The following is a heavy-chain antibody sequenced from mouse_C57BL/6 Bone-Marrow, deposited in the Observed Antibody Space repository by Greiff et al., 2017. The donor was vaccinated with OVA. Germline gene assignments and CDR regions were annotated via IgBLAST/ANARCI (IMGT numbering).Heavy chain of an antibody. D-gene: IGHD1-1*01. J-gene: IGHJ2*01. CDR3: ARYYYYGYYFDY. V-gene: IGHV5-4*03. CDR1: GFTFSSYA. CDR2: ISDGGSYT. Sequence: EVNLVESGGGLVKPGGSLKLSCAASGFTFSSYAMSWVRQTPEKRLEWVATISDGGSYTYYPDNVKGRFTISRDNAKNNLYLQMSHLKSEDTAMYYCARYYYYGYYFDYWGQGTTLTVSS.